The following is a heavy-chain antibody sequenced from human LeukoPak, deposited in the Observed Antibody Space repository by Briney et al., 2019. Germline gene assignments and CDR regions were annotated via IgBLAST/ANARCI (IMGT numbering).Heavy chain of an antibody. V-gene: IGHV3-53*01. CDR3: ARASLFTMVRGDAFDI. CDR1: GFTVSSNY. Sequence: PGGSLRLSCAASGFTVSSNYMSWVRQAPGKGLEWVSVIYSGGSTYYADSVKGRFTISRDNSKNTLYLQMNSLRAEDTAVYYCARASLFTMVRGDAFDIWGQGTMVTVSS. J-gene: IGHJ3*02. D-gene: IGHD3-10*01. CDR2: IYSGGST.